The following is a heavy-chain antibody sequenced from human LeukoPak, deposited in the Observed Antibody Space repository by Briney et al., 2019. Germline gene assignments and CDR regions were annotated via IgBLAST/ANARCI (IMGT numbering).Heavy chain of an antibody. J-gene: IGHJ4*02. CDR1: GGSISSYY. V-gene: IGHV4-59*12. Sequence: SETLSLTCTVSGGSISSYYWSWIRQPPGKGLEWIGYIYYSGSTNYNPSLKSRVTISVDTSKNQFSLKLSSVTAADTAVYYCARDGYGSGSYWGQGTLVTVSS. D-gene: IGHD3-10*01. CDR3: ARDGYGSGSY. CDR2: IYYSGST.